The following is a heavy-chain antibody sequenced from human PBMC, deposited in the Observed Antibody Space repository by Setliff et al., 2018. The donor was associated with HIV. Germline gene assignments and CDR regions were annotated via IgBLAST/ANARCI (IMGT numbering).Heavy chain of an antibody. CDR1: GDSINSGFYY. D-gene: IGHD1-1*01. CDR3: ARSTYPGSYTPYFDY. V-gene: IGHV4-61*10. Sequence: SETLSLTCTVSGDSINSGFYYWSWIRQPAGRGLEWIWTIYHSGRTDYNPSLETRATISVDTSKNQFSLRLTSVTAADTAVYYCARSTYPGSYTPYFDYWGQGTLVTVSS. J-gene: IGHJ4*02. CDR2: IYHSGRT.